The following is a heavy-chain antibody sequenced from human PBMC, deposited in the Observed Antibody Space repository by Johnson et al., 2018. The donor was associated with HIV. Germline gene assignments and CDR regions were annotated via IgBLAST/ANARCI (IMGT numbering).Heavy chain of an antibody. CDR3: ARGSGVGAFDI. Sequence: VQLVESRGVLVQPGGSLRLSCAASGFTVSSNEMSWVRQAPGKGLEWVSSISSSGSNIYYADSLKGRFTSSRDNSKNSLYLQMSSLRVEDTAVYYCARGSGVGAFDIWGQGTMVTVSS. CDR2: ISSSGSNI. D-gene: IGHD7-27*01. CDR1: GFTVSSNE. V-gene: IGHV3-48*03. J-gene: IGHJ3*02.